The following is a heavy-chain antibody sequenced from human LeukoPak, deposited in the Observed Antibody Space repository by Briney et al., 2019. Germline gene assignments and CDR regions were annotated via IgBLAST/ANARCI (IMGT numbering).Heavy chain of an antibody. CDR3: ARGWMGYYYGSS. Sequence: PGGSLRLSCAASGFTFSSYSMNWVRQAPGKGLEWVSSISSSSSYIYYADSVKGRFTISRDNARNSLYLQMNSLRAEDTAVYYCARGWMGYYYGSSRGQGTLVNVSS. CDR1: GFTFSSYS. J-gene: IGHJ4*02. V-gene: IGHV3-21*01. D-gene: IGHD3-10*01. CDR2: ISSSSSYI.